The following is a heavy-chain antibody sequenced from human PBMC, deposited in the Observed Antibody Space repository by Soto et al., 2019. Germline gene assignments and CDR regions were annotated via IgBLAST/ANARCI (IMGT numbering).Heavy chain of an antibody. CDR1: GGSFNSYY. D-gene: IGHD5-12*01. V-gene: IGHV4-34*01. CDR3: ARDALGGPLLATIHFDQ. J-gene: IGHJ4*02. CDR2: INYSGST. Sequence: QVQLQQWGAGLLKPSETLSLTCAVYGGSFNSYYWSWIRQPPGKGLEWIGEINYSGSTNYNPSLKSRVTISVDTSKNQFSLKLSSVTAADTAVYYCARDALGGPLLATIHFDQWGQGTLV.